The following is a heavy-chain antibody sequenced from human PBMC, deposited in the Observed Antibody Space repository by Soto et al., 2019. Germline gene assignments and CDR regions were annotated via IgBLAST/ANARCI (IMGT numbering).Heavy chain of an antibody. V-gene: IGHV3-30-3*01. CDR2: ISYDGSNK. Sequence: PGGSLRLSCAASGFTFSSYAMHWVRQAPGKGLEWVAVISYDGSNKYYADSVKGRFTISRDNSKNTLYLQMNSLRAEDTAVYYCVGGGYYDSSGYYPRPFDYWGQGTLVTVSS. D-gene: IGHD3-22*01. J-gene: IGHJ4*02. CDR3: VGGGYYDSSGYYPRPFDY. CDR1: GFTFSSYA.